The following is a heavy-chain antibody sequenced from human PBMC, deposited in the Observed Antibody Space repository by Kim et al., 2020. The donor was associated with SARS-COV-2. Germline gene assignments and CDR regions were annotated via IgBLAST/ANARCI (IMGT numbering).Heavy chain of an antibody. CDR3: ARDSPPEEHYYYGMDV. V-gene: IGHV1-69*01. J-gene: IGHJ6*02. Sequence: KFQGRVTVTADESRSTAYMELSSLRSEDTAVYYCARDSPPEEHYYYGMDVWGQGTTVTVSS. D-gene: IGHD1-1*01.